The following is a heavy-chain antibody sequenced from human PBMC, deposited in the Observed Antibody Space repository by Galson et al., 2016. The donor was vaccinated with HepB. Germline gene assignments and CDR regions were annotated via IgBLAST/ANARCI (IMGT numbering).Heavy chain of an antibody. CDR2: TYYRSKWYN. V-gene: IGHV6-1*01. D-gene: IGHD3-10*01. CDR1: GDSVSSNSAA. Sequence: CAISGDSVSSNSAAWNWIRQSPSRGLEWLGRTYYRSKWYNDYAVSVKSRITINPDTSKNQFPLQLNSVTPEDTAVYYCARNLVLQWFRGADGMDVWGKGTTVTVSS. CDR3: ARNLVLQWFRGADGMDV. J-gene: IGHJ6*04.